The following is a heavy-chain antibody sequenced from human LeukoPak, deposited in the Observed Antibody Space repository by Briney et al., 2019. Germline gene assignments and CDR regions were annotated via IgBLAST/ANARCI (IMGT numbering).Heavy chain of an antibody. Sequence: GGSLRLSCAASGFTFSDYYMGWMRQAPGKGLEWVSYISSSSSYTNYADSVKGRFTISRENAKNALYLQMNSLRAEDTAVYYCARDHSYCSSTSCYYALLDYWGQGTLVTVSS. CDR3: ARDHSYCSSTSCYYALLDY. V-gene: IGHV3-11*06. CDR1: GFTFSDYY. J-gene: IGHJ4*02. D-gene: IGHD2-2*01. CDR2: ISSSSSYT.